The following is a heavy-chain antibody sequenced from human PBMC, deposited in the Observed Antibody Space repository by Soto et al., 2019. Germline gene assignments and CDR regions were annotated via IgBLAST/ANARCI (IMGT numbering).Heavy chain of an antibody. J-gene: IGHJ6*03. CDR2: IYYSGST. CDR3: ARQRRYDYIWGSYRPYYYYYMDV. CDR1: GGSISSYY. D-gene: IGHD3-16*02. Sequence: SETLSLTCTVSGGSISSYYWSWIRQPPGKGLEWIGYIYYSGSTNYNPSLKSRVTISVDTSKNQFSLKLSSVTAADTAVYYCARQRRYDYIWGSYRPYYYYYMDVWGKGTTVTVSS. V-gene: IGHV4-59*08.